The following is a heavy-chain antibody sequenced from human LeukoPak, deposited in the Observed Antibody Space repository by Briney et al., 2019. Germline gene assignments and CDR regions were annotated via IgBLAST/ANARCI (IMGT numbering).Heavy chain of an antibody. CDR3: ARTYYDYVWGSYSYDYYFDY. Sequence: SETLSLTCTVSGYSITSGYYWGWIRQPPGKGLEWIGGIYHTGSTYYNPSLKSRVTISVDTSKSQFSLNLSSVTAADTAMYYCARTYYDYVWGSYSYDYYFDYWGQGTLVTVSP. J-gene: IGHJ4*02. CDR1: GYSITSGYY. CDR2: IYHTGST. V-gene: IGHV4-38-2*02. D-gene: IGHD3-16*02.